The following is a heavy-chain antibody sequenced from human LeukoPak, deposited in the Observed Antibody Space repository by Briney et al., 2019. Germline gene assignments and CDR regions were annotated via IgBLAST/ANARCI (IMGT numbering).Heavy chain of an antibody. CDR1: GGTFSNYA. Sequence: GASVKVSCKASGGTFSNYAINSVRQAPGQGLEWMGRIIPILGIANYAQKLQDRVTITADKSTTTAYMELSSLRSEDTAVYYCAREPMVTTYGLDVWGQGTTVTVSS. V-gene: IGHV1-69*04. CDR3: AREPMVTTYGLDV. D-gene: IGHD4-17*01. CDR2: IIPILGIA. J-gene: IGHJ6*02.